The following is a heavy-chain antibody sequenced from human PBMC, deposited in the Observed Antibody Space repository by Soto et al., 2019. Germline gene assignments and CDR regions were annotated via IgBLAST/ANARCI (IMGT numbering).Heavy chain of an antibody. D-gene: IGHD6-13*01. V-gene: IGHV3-48*01. CDR1: GFTFSSYS. J-gene: IGHJ4*02. CDR3: AREGEPYSSSWSEY. CDR2: ISSSSSTI. Sequence: EVQLVESGGGLVQPGGSLRLSCAASGFTFSSYSMNWVRQAPGKGLEWVSYISSSSSTIYYADSVKGRFTISRDNAKNSLYRQMNSLRAEDTAVYYCAREGEPYSSSWSEYWGQGTLVTVSS.